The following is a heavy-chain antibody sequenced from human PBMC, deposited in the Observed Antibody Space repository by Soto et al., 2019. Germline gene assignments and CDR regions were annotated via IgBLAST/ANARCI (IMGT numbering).Heavy chain of an antibody. J-gene: IGHJ4*02. CDR1: GFTVSSNY. CDR3: TTYGYFGLGSLEY. V-gene: IGHV3-23*01. D-gene: IGHD3-10*01. CDR2: ISGSGGST. Sequence: PGGSLRLSCAASGFTVSSNYMSWVRQAPGKGLEWVSVISGSGGSTYYADSVKGRFTISRDDSRNTLFLQMNGLTTEDTGIYYCTTYGYFGLGSLEYWGQGTQVTVSS.